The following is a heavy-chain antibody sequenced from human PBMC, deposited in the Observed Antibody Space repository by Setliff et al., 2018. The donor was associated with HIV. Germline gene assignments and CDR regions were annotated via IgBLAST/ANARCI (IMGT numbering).Heavy chain of an antibody. D-gene: IGHD3-22*01. Sequence: PSETLSLTCTVSGGSISSSSFYWGWIRQPPGKGLEWVGTLYYSGSTFFNPSLKSRVTISVDTSKNQFSLRLTSVIAADTAVYYCATRGDYKPLYYMDVWGRGTTVTVSS. CDR3: ATRGDYKPLYYMDV. CDR1: GGSISSSSFY. J-gene: IGHJ6*03. CDR2: LYYSGST. V-gene: IGHV4-39*01.